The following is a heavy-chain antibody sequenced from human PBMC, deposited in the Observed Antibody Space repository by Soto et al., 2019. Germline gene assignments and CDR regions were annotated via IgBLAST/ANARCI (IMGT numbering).Heavy chain of an antibody. Sequence: SETLSLTCAVYGGSFSGYYWSWIRQPPGKGLEWIGESNQSGSTNYNPSLKSRVTISVDTSKNQFSLKLSSVTAADTAVYYCARVPAYSGYDCIDYWGQGTLVTVSS. V-gene: IGHV4-34*01. D-gene: IGHD5-12*01. CDR2: SNQSGST. J-gene: IGHJ4*02. CDR1: GGSFSGYY. CDR3: ARVPAYSGYDCIDY.